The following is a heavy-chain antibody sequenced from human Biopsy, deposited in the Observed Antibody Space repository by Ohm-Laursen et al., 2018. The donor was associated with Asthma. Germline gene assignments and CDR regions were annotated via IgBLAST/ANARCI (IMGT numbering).Heavy chain of an antibody. CDR1: GFTFSSYA. Sequence: GSLRLSCTASGFTFSSYAMSWVRQALGKGLEWVSAISGSGGSTYYADSVKGRFTISRDNSKNTLYLQMNSLRAEDTAVYYCAKGHGDYVFPYFQHWGQGTLVTVSS. D-gene: IGHD4-17*01. V-gene: IGHV3-23*01. CDR2: ISGSGGST. J-gene: IGHJ1*01. CDR3: AKGHGDYVFPYFQH.